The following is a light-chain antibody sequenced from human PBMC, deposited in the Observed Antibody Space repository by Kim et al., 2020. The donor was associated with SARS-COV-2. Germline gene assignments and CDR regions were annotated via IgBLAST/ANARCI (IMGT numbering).Light chain of an antibody. CDR2: SNN. CDR3: ATWDDSLNGSV. CDR1: SSNIGRNT. J-gene: IGLJ2*01. Sequence: GQRVTISCSGSSSNIGRNTVNWYQQVPGTAPQLLMYSNNQRSSGVPGRFSGSKSGTSASLAISGLQSEDEADYYCATWDDSLNGSVFGGGTQLTVL. V-gene: IGLV1-44*01.